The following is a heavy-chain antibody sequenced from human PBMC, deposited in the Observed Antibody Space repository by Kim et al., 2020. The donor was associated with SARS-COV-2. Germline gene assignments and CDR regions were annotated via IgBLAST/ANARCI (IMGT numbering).Heavy chain of an antibody. CDR3: ARMGIDTGFDY. Sequence: YYNPSLKSRVTISVDTSKNQFSLKLSSVTAADTAVYYCARMGIDTGFDYWGQGTLVTVSS. D-gene: IGHD7-27*01. V-gene: IGHV4-31*02. J-gene: IGHJ4*02.